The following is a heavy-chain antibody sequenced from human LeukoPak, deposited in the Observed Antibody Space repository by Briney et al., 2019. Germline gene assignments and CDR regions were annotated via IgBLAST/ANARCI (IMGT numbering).Heavy chain of an antibody. CDR3: AKAVYYYDSSGYYYFDY. D-gene: IGHD3-22*01. CDR2: ISGSGGST. CDR1: GFTFSSYA. J-gene: IGHJ4*02. V-gene: IGHV3-23*01. Sequence: GGSLRLSCAASGFTFSSYAKGWVRQAPGKGLERVSAISGSGGSTYYADSVKGRFTISRDNSKNTLYLQMNSLRAEDTAVYYCAKAVYYYDSSGYYYFDYWGQGTLVTVSS.